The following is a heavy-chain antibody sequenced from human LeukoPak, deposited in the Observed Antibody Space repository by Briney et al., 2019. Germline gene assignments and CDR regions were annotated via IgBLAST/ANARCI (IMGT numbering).Heavy chain of an antibody. CDR2: THSSGTT. CDR1: GDSIGGNFY. V-gene: IGHV4-31*03. Sequence: KTSETLSLTCSVSGDSIGGNFYWSWIRQYPGRGLEWIGYTHSSGTTFYNPSLKSRTTILMDTSKDLLSLILTSATAADTAVYFCTRNVRGVAGPSEIWGQGTMVTVSS. D-gene: IGHD3-10*02. J-gene: IGHJ3*02. CDR3: TRNVRGVAGPSEI.